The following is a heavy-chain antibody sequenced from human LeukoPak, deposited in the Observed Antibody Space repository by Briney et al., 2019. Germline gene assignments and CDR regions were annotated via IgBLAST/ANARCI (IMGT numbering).Heavy chain of an antibody. CDR2: IKEDGSEK. D-gene: IGHD3-16*02. Sequence: GGSLRLSCAASGFTFSRYWMTWVRQAPGKGLEWVANIKEDGSEKYYLDSVKGRFTISRDNAKNSLYLQMNSLRAEDTAVYYCARDYDYVWGSYRPDLDYWGQGTLVTVSS. V-gene: IGHV3-7*01. CDR3: ARDYDYVWGSYRPDLDY. J-gene: IGHJ4*02. CDR1: GFTFSRYW.